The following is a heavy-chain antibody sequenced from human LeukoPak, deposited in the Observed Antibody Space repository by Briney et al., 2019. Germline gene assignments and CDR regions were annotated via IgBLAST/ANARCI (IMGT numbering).Heavy chain of an antibody. CDR1: GYTFTGYY. Sequence: ASVKVSCKASGYTFTGYYINWVRQAPGQGLEWMGWINPNSGGTNYAQKFQGRVTLTRDTSISTAYMDLSRLRSDDTAVYYCARMEVGASLDYYYYYMDVWGKGTTVTVSS. V-gene: IGHV1-2*02. CDR3: ARMEVGASLDYYYYYMDV. CDR2: INPNSGGT. D-gene: IGHD1-26*01. J-gene: IGHJ6*03.